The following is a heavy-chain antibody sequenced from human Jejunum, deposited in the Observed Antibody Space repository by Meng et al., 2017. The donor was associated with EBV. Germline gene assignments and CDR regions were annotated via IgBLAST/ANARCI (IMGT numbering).Heavy chain of an antibody. CDR3: ARGSHYTWDV. CDR2: IFHAGNT. V-gene: IGHV4-4*02. Sequence: QVQLQESGAGLVKPSRTLSLTCGVSGDSIISTDTWWSWVRQPPGKGLEWIGEIFHAGNTNYNPSLKSQVTMSVDTSKNQFSLNLSSVTAADSAVYYCARGSHYTWDVWGQGTLVTVSS. J-gene: IGHJ4*02. CDR1: GDSIISTDTW. D-gene: IGHD3-16*01.